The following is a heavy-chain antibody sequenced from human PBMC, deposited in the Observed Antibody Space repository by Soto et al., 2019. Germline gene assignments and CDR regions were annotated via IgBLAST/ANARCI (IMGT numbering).Heavy chain of an antibody. D-gene: IGHD3-9*01. CDR2: INHSGNN. J-gene: IGHJ3*02. CDR1: GGSFSTYY. V-gene: IGHV4-34*01. Sequence: SETLSLTCVVSGGSFSTYYYNWIRQSPGKGLEWIGEINHSGNNNFSPSIKSRVTMSLDTSKNQFSLKLTSVTAADTAVYYCARGGSNDWQVAFDIWGQGTMVTLSS. CDR3: ARGGSNDWQVAFDI.